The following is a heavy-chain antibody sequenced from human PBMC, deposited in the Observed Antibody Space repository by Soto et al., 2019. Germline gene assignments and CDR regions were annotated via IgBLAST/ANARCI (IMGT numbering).Heavy chain of an antibody. D-gene: IGHD2-21*01. V-gene: IGHV4-31*03. J-gene: IGHJ6*02. CDR3: ARDIPLDPGMDV. CDR2: IYYSGST. Sequence: SETLSLTCTVSGGSISSGGYYWSWIRQHPGKGLEWIGYIYYSGSTYYNPSLKSRVTISVDTSKNQFSLKLSSVTAADTAVYYCARDIPLDPGMDVWGQGTTVTVSS. CDR1: GGSISSGGYY.